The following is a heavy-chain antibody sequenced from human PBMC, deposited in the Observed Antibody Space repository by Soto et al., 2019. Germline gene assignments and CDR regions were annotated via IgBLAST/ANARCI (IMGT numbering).Heavy chain of an antibody. J-gene: IGHJ4*02. Sequence: QVQLVQSGAEVKKPGSSVKVSCKASGGIFSSYAISWVRQAPGQGLEWMGGIIPIFGTANYAQKFQGRVTITADESTSTAYMELSSLRSEDTAVYYCARDAGCSSTSCYALFDYWGQGTLVTVSS. CDR3: ARDAGCSSTSCYALFDY. CDR1: GGIFSSYA. V-gene: IGHV1-69*01. D-gene: IGHD2-2*01. CDR2: IIPIFGTA.